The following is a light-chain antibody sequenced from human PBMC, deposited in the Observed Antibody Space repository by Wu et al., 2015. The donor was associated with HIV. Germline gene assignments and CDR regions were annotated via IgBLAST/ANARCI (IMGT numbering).Light chain of an antibody. Sequence: EIVMTQSPATLSVSPGERATLSCRASQSVSTNLAWYQQKPGQAPKLLIYGASPRASVIPARFSGSGSGTEFTLTISSMQSEDFAVYYCQQYNNWRWTFGQGTKVEIK. CDR1: QSVSTN. J-gene: IGKJ1*01. V-gene: IGKV3-15*01. CDR3: QQYNNWRWT. CDR2: GAS.